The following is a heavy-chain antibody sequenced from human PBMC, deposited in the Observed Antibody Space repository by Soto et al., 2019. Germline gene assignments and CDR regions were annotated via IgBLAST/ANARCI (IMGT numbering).Heavy chain of an antibody. J-gene: IGHJ6*02. V-gene: IGHV3-23*01. Sequence: GGSLRLSCAASGFTFSIYAMSWVRQAPGKGLEWVSAISGSVVSTYYADSVKGRFTISRDNSKKTLYLQMNSLRAEDTAVYYCAKGSSSGWAYYYYGMDVWGQGTTVTVSS. D-gene: IGHD3-22*01. CDR1: GFTFSIYA. CDR3: AKGSSSGWAYYYYGMDV. CDR2: ISGSVVST.